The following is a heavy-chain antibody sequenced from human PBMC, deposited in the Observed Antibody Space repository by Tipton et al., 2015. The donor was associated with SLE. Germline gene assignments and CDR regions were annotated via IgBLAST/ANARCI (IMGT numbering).Heavy chain of an antibody. CDR2: ISAYNGNT. Sequence: QLVQSGAEVKKPGASVKVSCKASGYTFTSYGISWVRQAPGQGLEWMGWISAYNGNTNYAQKLQGRVTMTTGTSTSTAYMELRSLRSDDTAVYYCARDRNSGYSSSWFGYYYNGMDVWGQGTTVTVSS. D-gene: IGHD6-13*01. V-gene: IGHV1-18*01. J-gene: IGHJ6*02. CDR3: ARDRNSGYSSSWFGYYYNGMDV. CDR1: GYTFTSYG.